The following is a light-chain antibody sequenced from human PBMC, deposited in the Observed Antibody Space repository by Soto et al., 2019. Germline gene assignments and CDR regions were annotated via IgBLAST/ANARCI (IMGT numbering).Light chain of an antibody. CDR2: GVS. V-gene: IGLV2-11*01. Sequence: QSALTQPRSVSGSPGQSVTISCTGTNSDVGGYTYVSWYQQHPGKAPKLMIYGVSERPSGVPDRFSGSKSGNTASLTISGLQAEDEADYYCCSYAGTPYVFGTGTKLTGL. CDR1: NSDVGGYTY. J-gene: IGLJ1*01. CDR3: CSYAGTPYV.